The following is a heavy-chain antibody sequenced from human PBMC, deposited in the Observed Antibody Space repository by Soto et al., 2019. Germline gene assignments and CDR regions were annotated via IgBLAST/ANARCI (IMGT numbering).Heavy chain of an antibody. D-gene: IGHD3-10*01. Sequence: SETLSLTCTVSGGSISSGGYSWSWIRQPQGKGLEWIGYIYHSGSTYYNPSLKSRVTISVDRSKNQFSLKLSSVTAADTAVYYCSIHNYGSGSTYFAYWGQRTLVIVSS. J-gene: IGHJ4*02. CDR3: SIHNYGSGSTYFAY. V-gene: IGHV4-30-2*01. CDR2: IYHSGST. CDR1: GGSISSGGYS.